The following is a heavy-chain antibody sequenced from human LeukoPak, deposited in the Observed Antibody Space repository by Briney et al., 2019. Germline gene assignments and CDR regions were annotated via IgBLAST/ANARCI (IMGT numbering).Heavy chain of an antibody. V-gene: IGHV3-49*03. Sequence: GGSLRLSCTASGFTFCDYAMSWFRQAPGKGVEWIGFIRGKGSGGSTEYAPSVKGRFTISRHDSRSIAYLQMDGLRTEDTAVYYCTRERDYTDEYWGQGTLVTVSS. CDR3: TRERDYTDEY. CDR1: GFTFCDYA. D-gene: IGHD4-11*01. J-gene: IGHJ4*02. CDR2: IRGKGSGGST.